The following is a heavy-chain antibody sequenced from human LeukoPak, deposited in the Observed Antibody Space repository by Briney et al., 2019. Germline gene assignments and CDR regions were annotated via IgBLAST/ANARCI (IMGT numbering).Heavy chain of an antibody. CDR3: ARDGLSYTNPNNWFDP. Sequence: GGSLRLSCAASGFKFSDHYMTWIRRAPGKGLEYISYIGPTGSDTKYADSVKGRFTISRDNAKSSLYLQMNSLRAEDTAVYYCARDGLSYTNPNNWFDPWGQGTLVTVSS. D-gene: IGHD2-2*02. V-gene: IGHV3-11*05. CDR2: IGPTGSDT. J-gene: IGHJ5*02. CDR1: GFKFSDHY.